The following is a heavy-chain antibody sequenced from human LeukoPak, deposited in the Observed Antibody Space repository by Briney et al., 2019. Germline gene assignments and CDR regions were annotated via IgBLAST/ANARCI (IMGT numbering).Heavy chain of an antibody. D-gene: IGHD3-22*01. V-gene: IGHV4-39*01. CDR3: ARNGVEVYYYDSSGSY. Sequence: SETLSLTCTVSGGSISSSSYYWGWIRQPPGKGLEWIGSIYYSGSTYYNPSLKSRVTISVDTSKNQFSLKLSSVTAADTAVYYCARNGVEVYYYDSSGSYWGQGTLVTVSS. CDR2: IYYSGST. J-gene: IGHJ4*02. CDR1: GGSISSSSYY.